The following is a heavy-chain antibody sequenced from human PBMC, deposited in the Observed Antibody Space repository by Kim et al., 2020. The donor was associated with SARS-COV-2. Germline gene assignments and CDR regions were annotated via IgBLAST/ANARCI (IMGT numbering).Heavy chain of an antibody. D-gene: IGHD5-18*01. CDR2: INHSGST. CDR3: ARGLQRGYSYGFGPTGFYGMDV. Sequence: SETLSLTCAVYGGSFSGYYWSWIRQPPGKGLEWIGEINHSGSTNYNPSLKSRVTISVDTSKNQFSLKLSSVTAADTAVYYCARGLQRGYSYGFGPTGFYGMDVWGQGTSVTVSS. CDR1: GGSFSGYY. V-gene: IGHV4-34*01. J-gene: IGHJ6*02.